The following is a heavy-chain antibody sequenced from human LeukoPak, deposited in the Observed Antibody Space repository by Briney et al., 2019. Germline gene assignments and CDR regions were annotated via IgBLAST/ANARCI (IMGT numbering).Heavy chain of an antibody. CDR2: IYSGGST. J-gene: IGHJ4*02. CDR3: AKVSTYDFWSGYYDY. Sequence: PGGSLRLSCAASGFTVSSNYMSWVRQAPGKGLEWVSVIYSGGSTYYADSVKGRFTISRDNSKNTLYLQMNSLRAEDTAVYYCAKVSTYDFWSGYYDYWGQGTLVTVSS. CDR1: GFTVSSNY. V-gene: IGHV3-53*01. D-gene: IGHD3-3*01.